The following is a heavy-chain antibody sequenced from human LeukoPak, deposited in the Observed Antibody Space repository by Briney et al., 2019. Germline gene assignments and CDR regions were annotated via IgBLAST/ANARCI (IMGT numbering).Heavy chain of an antibody. CDR3: AKRLGRGSSWYYFDY. J-gene: IGHJ4*02. V-gene: IGHV3-23*01. CDR2: ISGSGGST. D-gene: IGHD6-13*01. Sequence: GGSLRLSCAASGFTFSSYAMSWVRQAPGKGLEWVSAISGSGGSTYYADPVKGRFTISRDNSKNTLYLQMNSLRAEDTAVYYCAKRLGRGSSWYYFDYWGQGTLVTVSS. CDR1: GFTFSSYA.